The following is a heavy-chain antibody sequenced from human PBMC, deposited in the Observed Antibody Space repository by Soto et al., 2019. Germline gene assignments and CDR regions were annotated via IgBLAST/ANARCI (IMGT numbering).Heavy chain of an antibody. V-gene: IGHV1-18*01. Sequence: ASVKVSCKASGYTFTSYGISWVRQAPGQGLEWMGWISAYNGNTNYAQKLQGRVTMTTDTSTSTAYMELRSLRSDDTAVYYCARESRGYCSSTSRSSFGNYYMDVWGKGTTVTVSS. D-gene: IGHD2-2*03. CDR1: GYTFTSYG. CDR2: ISAYNGNT. J-gene: IGHJ6*03. CDR3: ARESRGYCSSTSRSSFGNYYMDV.